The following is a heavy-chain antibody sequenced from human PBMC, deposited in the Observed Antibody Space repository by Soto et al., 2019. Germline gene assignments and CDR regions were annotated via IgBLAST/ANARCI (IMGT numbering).Heavy chain of an antibody. V-gene: IGHV4-59*01. D-gene: IGHD6-13*01. J-gene: IGHJ6*02. CDR3: ARDGAAGHYYYYGMDV. Sequence: SETLSLTCTVSGGSISSYYWSWIRQPPGKGLEWIGYIYYSGSTNSNPSLKSRVTISVDTSKNQFSLKLSSVTAADTAVYYCARDGAAGHYYYYGMDVWGQGTTVTVSS. CDR1: GGSISSYY. CDR2: IYYSGST.